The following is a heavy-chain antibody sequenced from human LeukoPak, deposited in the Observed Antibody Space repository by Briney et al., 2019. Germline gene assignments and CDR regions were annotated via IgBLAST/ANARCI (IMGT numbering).Heavy chain of an antibody. V-gene: IGHV4-59*08. J-gene: IGHJ4*02. D-gene: IGHD6-6*01. CDR2: IYYSGST. CDR3: ARIGYSSSSFDY. Sequence: SETLSLTCTVSGGSISSYYWNWIRQPPGKGLEWIGYIYYSGSTNYNPSLKSRVTISVDTSKNQFSLKLNSVTAADTAVYFCARIGYSSSSFDYWGQGSLVTVSS. CDR1: GGSISSYY.